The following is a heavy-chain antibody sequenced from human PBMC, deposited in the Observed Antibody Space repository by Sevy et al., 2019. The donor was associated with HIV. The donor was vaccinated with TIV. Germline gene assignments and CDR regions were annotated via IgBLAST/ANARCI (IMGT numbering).Heavy chain of an antibody. CDR3: ARQYYDFWSGSVYDY. Sequence: GSLRLSCTVSGGSISSYYWSWIRQPPGKGLEWIGYIYYSGSTNYNPSLKSRVTISVDTSKNQFSLKLSSVTAADTAVYYCARQYYDFWSGSVYDYWGQGTLVTVSS. CDR2: IYYSGST. D-gene: IGHD3-3*01. V-gene: IGHV4-59*08. CDR1: GGSISSYY. J-gene: IGHJ4*02.